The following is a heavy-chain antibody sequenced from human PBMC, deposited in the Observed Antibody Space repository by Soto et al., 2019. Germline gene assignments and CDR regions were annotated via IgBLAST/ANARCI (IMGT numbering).Heavy chain of an antibody. D-gene: IGHD3-9*01. V-gene: IGHV1-18*01. CDR3: ARPVLRYLDYGMDV. J-gene: IGHJ6*02. CDR2: ISAYNGNT. CDR1: GYTFTSYG. Sequence: GASVKVSCTASGYTFTSYGISWVRQAPGQGLEWMGWISAYNGNTNYAQKLQGRVTMTTDTSTSTAYMELRSLRSDDTAVYYCARPVLRYLDYGMDVWGQGTTVTVSS.